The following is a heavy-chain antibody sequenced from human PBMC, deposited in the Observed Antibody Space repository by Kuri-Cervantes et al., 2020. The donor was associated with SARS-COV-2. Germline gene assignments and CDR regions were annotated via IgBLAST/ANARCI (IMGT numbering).Heavy chain of an antibody. D-gene: IGHD3-22*01. CDR1: GGSISNGSFY. CDR3: ARPDSSGYYFDY. V-gene: IGHV4-39*01. CDR2: IYYSGSA. Sequence: ESLKISCTVSGGSISNGSFYWGWIRQPPGRGLEWIGNIYYSGSAYYSPSLESRATISLDTSNNQFSLKLSSVTTADTAVYYCARPDSSGYYFDYWGQGTLVTVSS. J-gene: IGHJ4*02.